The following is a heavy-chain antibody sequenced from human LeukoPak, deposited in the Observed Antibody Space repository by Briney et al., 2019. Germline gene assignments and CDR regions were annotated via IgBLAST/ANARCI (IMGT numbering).Heavy chain of an antibody. J-gene: IGHJ5*02. V-gene: IGHV4-4*07. D-gene: IGHD3-3*01. CDR3: ARYYDFWSGLGSSFWFDP. CDR2: IYTSGST. Sequence: SETLSLTCTVSGGSISSYHWSWIRQPAGKGLEWIGRIYTSGSTNYNPSLKSRVTMSVDTSKNQFSLKLSSVTAADTAVYYCARYYDFWSGLGSSFWFDPWGQGTLVTVSS. CDR1: GGSISSYH.